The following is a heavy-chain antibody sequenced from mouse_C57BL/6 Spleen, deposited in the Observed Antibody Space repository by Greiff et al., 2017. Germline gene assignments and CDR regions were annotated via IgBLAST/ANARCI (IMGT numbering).Heavy chain of an antibody. D-gene: IGHD2-5*01. Sequence: QVQLQQPGAELVKPGASVKMSCKASGYTFTSYWITWVKQRPGQGLEWIGQIYPGDGDTNYNGKFKGKATLTADKSSSTAYMQLSSLTSEDSAVYFCARGDYSNYGYAMDYWGQGTSVTVSS. J-gene: IGHJ4*01. CDR2: IYPGDGDT. V-gene: IGHV1-80*01. CDR1: GYTFTSYW. CDR3: ARGDYSNYGYAMDY.